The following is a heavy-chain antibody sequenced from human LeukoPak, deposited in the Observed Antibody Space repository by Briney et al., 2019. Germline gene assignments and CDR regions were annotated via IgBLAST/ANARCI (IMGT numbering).Heavy chain of an antibody. Sequence: GGSLRLSSAVSRFSFSTYGMNWVRQAPGKGLEWVSAISDNGERTYYADSVKGRFAISRDNSKSTLYLQMNSLRAEDTAIYYCAKERGVAKPFDYWGQGTLVTVSS. CDR3: AKERGVAKPFDY. D-gene: IGHD2-8*02. J-gene: IGHJ4*02. CDR2: ISDNGERT. CDR1: RFSFSTYG. V-gene: IGHV3-23*01.